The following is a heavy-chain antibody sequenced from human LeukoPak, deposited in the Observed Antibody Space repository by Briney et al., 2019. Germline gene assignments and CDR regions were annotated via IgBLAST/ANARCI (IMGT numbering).Heavy chain of an antibody. Sequence: GESLKISCKGLGYSFSSYWNAWVRQRPGKGLEWMGIIYPGGSETRYDPSFQGQVTISADSSTSTAYLQWSSLKASDTAMYYCARRAGSYYGLDYWGQGTLVTVSS. J-gene: IGHJ4*02. CDR1: GYSFSSYW. V-gene: IGHV5-51*01. CDR3: ARRAGSYYGLDY. CDR2: IYPGGSET. D-gene: IGHD1-26*01.